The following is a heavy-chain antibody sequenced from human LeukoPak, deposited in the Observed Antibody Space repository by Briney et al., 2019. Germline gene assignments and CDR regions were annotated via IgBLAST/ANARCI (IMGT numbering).Heavy chain of an antibody. CDR3: AKDLYCSGGSCYSDAEYFQH. D-gene: IGHD2-15*01. CDR1: GFTFSSYA. V-gene: IGHV3-23*01. J-gene: IGHJ1*01. CDR2: ISGSGGST. Sequence: GGSLRLSCAASGFTFSSYAMSWVRQAPGKGLEWVSAISGSGGSTYYADSGKGRFTISRDNSKNTLYLQMNSLRAEDTAVYYCAKDLYCSGGSCYSDAEYFQHWGQGTLVTVSS.